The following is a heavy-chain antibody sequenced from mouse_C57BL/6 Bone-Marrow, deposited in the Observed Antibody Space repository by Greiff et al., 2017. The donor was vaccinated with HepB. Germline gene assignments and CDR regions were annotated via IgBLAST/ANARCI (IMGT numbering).Heavy chain of an antibody. CDR1: GFTFSSYA. CDR2: ISDGGSYT. J-gene: IGHJ3*01. Sequence: EVKLVESGGGLVKPGGSLKLSCAASGFTFSSYAMSWVRQTPEKRLEWVATISDGGSYTYYPDNVKGRFTISRYNAKNNLYLQMSHLKSEDTSMYYCARDGNSWFAYWGQGTLVTVSA. V-gene: IGHV5-4*01. D-gene: IGHD2-1*01. CDR3: ARDGNSWFAY.